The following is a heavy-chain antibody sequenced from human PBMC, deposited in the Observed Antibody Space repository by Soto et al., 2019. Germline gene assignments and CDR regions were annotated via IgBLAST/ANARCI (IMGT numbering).Heavy chain of an antibody. CDR2: IKSKADGGTI. V-gene: IGHV3-15*01. CDR1: GFTFSKAW. J-gene: IGHJ4*02. CDR3: TAAYSYSSSLDFDY. Sequence: EVQLVESGGGLVKSGGSLRLSCAASGFTFSKAWMTWGRQAPGKGLERVGRIKSKADGGTIDYAAPVKGRFSITRDDSKNTLYLQMNSLKTEDTAVYSFTAAYSYSSSLDFDYWGQGALVTVSS. D-gene: IGHD6-19*01.